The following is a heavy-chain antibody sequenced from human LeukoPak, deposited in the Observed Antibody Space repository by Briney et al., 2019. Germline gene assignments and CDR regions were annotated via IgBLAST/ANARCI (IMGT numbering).Heavy chain of an antibody. V-gene: IGHV3-23*01. CDR1: GFSFDVHA. J-gene: IGHJ4*02. Sequence: GGSLRLSCAASGFSFDVHAMTWVRQAPGKGPEWVATIGGPAETFYADSVRGRFTISRDNSRYTLYLQMNRLRAEDSALYYCAKDWASHNGVYDCLDFWGQGTQVTVSS. D-gene: IGHD3-16*01. CDR2: IGGPAET. CDR3: AKDWASHNGVYDCLDF.